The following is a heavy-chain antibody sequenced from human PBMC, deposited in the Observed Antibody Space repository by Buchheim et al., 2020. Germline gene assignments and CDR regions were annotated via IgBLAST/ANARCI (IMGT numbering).Heavy chain of an antibody. D-gene: IGHD6-19*01. CDR2: ISGSGGST. CDR3: ARIAVAIYGMDV. CDR1: GFTFSSYA. Sequence: EVQLLESGGGLVQPGGSLRLSCAASGFTFSSYAMSWVRQAPGKGLEWVSAISGSGGSTYYADSVKGRVPLPSDNSKNTLYLQMNSLRAEDTAVYYCARIAVAIYGMDVWGQGTT. J-gene: IGHJ6*02. V-gene: IGHV3-23*01.